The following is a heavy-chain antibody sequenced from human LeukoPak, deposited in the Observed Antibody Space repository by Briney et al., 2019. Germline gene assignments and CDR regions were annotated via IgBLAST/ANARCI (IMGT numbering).Heavy chain of an antibody. CDR2: INEDGSIT. J-gene: IGHJ4*02. D-gene: IGHD1-26*01. Sequence: GSLRLSCAVSGFTFRSYWMHWVRQVPGEGLVWVSRINEDGSITNYADSVKGRFSISRDNAKNTLYLQMNSLRAEDTAVYYCGRDLGGRSGYWGQGTLVTVSS. CDR3: GRDLGGRSGY. V-gene: IGHV3-74*01. CDR1: GFTFRSYW.